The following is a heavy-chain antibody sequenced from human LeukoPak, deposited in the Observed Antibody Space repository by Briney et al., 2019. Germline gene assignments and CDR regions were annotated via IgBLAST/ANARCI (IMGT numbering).Heavy chain of an antibody. CDR2: ISSSSSYI. V-gene: IGHV3-21*04. J-gene: IGHJ4*02. CDR1: GFTFSSFS. D-gene: IGHD3-22*01. CDR3: ARDRWDSSGYYYDY. Sequence: PGGSLRLSCAASGFTFSSFSMNWVRQAPGKGLEWVSSISSSSSYIYYADSVKGRFTISRDNAKNSLYLQMNSLRAEDTAVYYCARDRWDSSGYYYDYWGQGTLVTVSS.